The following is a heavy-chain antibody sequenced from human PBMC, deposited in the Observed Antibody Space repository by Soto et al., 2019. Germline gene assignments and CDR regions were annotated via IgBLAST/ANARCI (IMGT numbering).Heavy chain of an antibody. CDR3: ASHLATSRNYMEV. D-gene: IGHD2-2*01. V-gene: IGHV3-48*01. CDR2: ITSSSSTI. Sequence: EVQLVESGGGLVQPGGSLRLSCAASGFRFSSYTMNWVRQAPGKGLEWVSHITSSSSTIYYADSVKGRFTISRDNAKNSLYLQMNSLRAEDTAVYYCASHLATSRNYMEVWGKGTTVTVSS. CDR1: GFRFSSYT. J-gene: IGHJ6*03.